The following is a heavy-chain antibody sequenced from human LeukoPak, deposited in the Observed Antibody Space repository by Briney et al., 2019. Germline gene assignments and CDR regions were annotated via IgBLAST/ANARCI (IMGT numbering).Heavy chain of an antibody. CDR1: GYTFTGYY. D-gene: IGHD2-2*01. J-gene: IGHJ4*02. CDR2: INPNSGGT. CDR3: ARDSPSSTSWHFDY. V-gene: IGHV1-2*02. Sequence: ASVKVSCKASGYTFTGYYMHWVRQAPGQGLEWMGWINPNSGGTNYAQKLQGRVTMTRDTSISTAYMELSRLRSDDTAVYYCARDSPSSTSWHFDYWGQGTLVTVSS.